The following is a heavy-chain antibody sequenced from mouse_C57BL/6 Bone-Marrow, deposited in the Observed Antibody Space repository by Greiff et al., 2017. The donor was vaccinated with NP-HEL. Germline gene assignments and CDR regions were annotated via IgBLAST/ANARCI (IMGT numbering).Heavy chain of an antibody. CDR2: IDPNSGGT. CDR3: ARYYCGSSSFDY. CDR1: GYTFTSYL. Sequence: QVQLKQPGAELVKPGASVKLSCKASGYTFTSYLMHWVKQRPGRGLEWIGRIDPNSGGTKYNEKFKSKATLTVDKPSSTAYMQLNSLTSEDSAVYYCARYYCGSSSFDYWGQGTTLTVSS. D-gene: IGHD1-1*01. J-gene: IGHJ2*01. V-gene: IGHV1-72*01.